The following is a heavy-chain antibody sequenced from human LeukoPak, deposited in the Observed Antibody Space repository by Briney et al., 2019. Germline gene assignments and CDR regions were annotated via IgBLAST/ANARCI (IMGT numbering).Heavy chain of an antibody. J-gene: IGHJ4*02. Sequence: GGSLRLSCAASGFTFSSYVMHWVRQAPGKGLEWVAVISYDGSNKYYADSVKGRFTISRDNSKNTLYLQMNSLRAEDTAVYYYARERGDSGYDPAAYWGQGTLVTVSS. CDR1: GFTFSSYV. D-gene: IGHD5-12*01. V-gene: IGHV3-30-3*01. CDR2: ISYDGSNK. CDR3: ARERGDSGYDPAAY.